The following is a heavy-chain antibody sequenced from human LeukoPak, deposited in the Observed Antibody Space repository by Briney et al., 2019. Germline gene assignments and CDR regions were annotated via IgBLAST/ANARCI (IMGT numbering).Heavy chain of an antibody. D-gene: IGHD6-19*01. CDR3: ARDRAVPHYYYGMDV. Sequence: SETLSLTCTVSGGSISSYYWSWIRQPAGKGLEWIGRIYTSGSTNYNPSLKSRVTMSLDLSKNQLSLKLNSVTAADTAVYYCARDRAVPHYYYGMDVWGQGTTVTVSS. J-gene: IGHJ6*02. CDR2: IYTSGST. V-gene: IGHV4-4*07. CDR1: GGSISSYY.